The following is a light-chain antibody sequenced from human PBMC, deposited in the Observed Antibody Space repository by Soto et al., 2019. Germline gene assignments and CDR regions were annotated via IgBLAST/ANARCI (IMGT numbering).Light chain of an antibody. CDR1: QGANSF. CDR2: AVS. Sequence: DIQLTQSPSSLSASVGDRVTITCRASQGANSFLAWYQQKPGRAPKVLIYAVSTLQSGVPSRFSGSGSGTEFTLTISSLEPEDFASYYCQQLNSYPITFGQGTRLEIK. CDR3: QQLNSYPIT. V-gene: IGKV1-9*01. J-gene: IGKJ5*01.